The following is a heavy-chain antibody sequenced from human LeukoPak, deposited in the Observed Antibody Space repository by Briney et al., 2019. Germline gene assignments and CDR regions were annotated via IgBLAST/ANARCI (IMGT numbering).Heavy chain of an antibody. J-gene: IGHJ4*02. V-gene: IGHV3-23*01. CDR1: GFTFSSYA. CDR3: AKVAGIVGATTGLDY. CDR2: ISGSADNS. D-gene: IGHD1-26*01. Sequence: HPGGSLRLSCAASGFTFSSYAMSWVRQAPGKGLEWVSAISGSADNSYYADSVEGRLTISRDNSKNTLYLQMNSLRAEDTAVYYCAKVAGIVGATTGLDYWGQGTLVTVSS.